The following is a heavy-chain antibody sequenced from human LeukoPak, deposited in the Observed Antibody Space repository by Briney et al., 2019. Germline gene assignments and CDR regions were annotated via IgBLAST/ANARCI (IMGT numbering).Heavy chain of an antibody. J-gene: IGHJ4*02. V-gene: IGHV3-15*01. CDR2: MKSQIGGGTR. D-gene: IGHD3/OR15-3a*01. Sequence: GGALRLSCAASGFTVTNAWMSSVRQAPGKGLEWVGRMKSQIGGGTRDYAAPVKGRFTISKDDSKNTLYLQMNGLKTDDTAVYYCTTGDWTAGNWGQGTLVTVSS. CDR1: GFTVTNAW. CDR3: TTGDWTAGN.